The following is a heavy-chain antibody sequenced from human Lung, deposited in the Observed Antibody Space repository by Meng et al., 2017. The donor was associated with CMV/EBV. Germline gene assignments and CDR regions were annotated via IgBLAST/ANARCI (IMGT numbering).Heavy chain of an antibody. V-gene: IGHV3-30*02. CDR1: GFYFSDYG. Sequence: GESXKISCTASGFYFSDYGMHWVRQAPGKGLEWVTFIHYDESDKYYTDSVKGRFTISRDNSKKTLYLQMNSLRAEDTAVYYCARSYNGKYYPPYYYYYYGMDVXGQGTTVTVSS. D-gene: IGHD1-26*01. CDR2: IHYDESDK. CDR3: ARSYNGKYYPPYYYYYYGMDV. J-gene: IGHJ6*02.